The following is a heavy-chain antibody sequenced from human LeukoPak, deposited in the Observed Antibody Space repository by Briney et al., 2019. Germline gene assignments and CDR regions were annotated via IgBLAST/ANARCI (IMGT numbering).Heavy chain of an antibody. CDR3: AKGAYDYIEMGYFDY. CDR1: GFSLSNSA. V-gene: IGHV3-23*01. Sequence: GGSLRLSCAASGFSLSNSAMGWVRQAPGKGLEWVSLIIASSGSTIYADSVKGRFTISRDNSKNTLYLQMNSLRAEDTAVYYCAKGAYDYIEMGYFDYWGQGTLVTVSS. D-gene: IGHD5-12*01. CDR2: IIASSGST. J-gene: IGHJ4*02.